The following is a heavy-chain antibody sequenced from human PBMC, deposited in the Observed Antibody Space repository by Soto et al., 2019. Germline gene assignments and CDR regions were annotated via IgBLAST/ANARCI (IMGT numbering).Heavy chain of an antibody. CDR1: GFTFSDYY. CDR2: INTLSSAI. V-gene: IGHV3-11*04. Sequence: GSLRLSCAGSGFTFSDYYMTWIRQSPGKGLEWVAYINTLSSAIYYAASVKGRFTISRDNAKNSLYLQMNGLRAEDTAVYYCARVTDSSGYYYFDYWGQGTLVTSPQ. CDR3: ARVTDSSGYYYFDY. D-gene: IGHD3-22*01. J-gene: IGHJ4*02.